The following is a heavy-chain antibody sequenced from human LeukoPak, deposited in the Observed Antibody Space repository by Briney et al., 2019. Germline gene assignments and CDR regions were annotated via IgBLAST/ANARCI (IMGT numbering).Heavy chain of an antibody. J-gene: IGHJ5*02. CDR3: ARGSNWFDP. V-gene: IGHV4-59*01. Sequence: SETLSLTCSVSAASISDYYWSWIRLPPGKGLEWIGYIYYSGITNYNPSLKSRVTISKDPSKNQISLKLTSVTHADTAVYYCARGSNWFDPWGQGILVTVSS. D-gene: IGHD6-6*01. CDR1: AASISDYY. CDR2: IYYSGIT.